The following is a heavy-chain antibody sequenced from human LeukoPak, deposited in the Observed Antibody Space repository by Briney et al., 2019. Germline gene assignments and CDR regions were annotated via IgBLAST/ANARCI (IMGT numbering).Heavy chain of an antibody. Sequence: SETLSLTCAVYGVSFSGYCWTWIRQPPGKGLEWIGEINHSGSTNYNPSLKSRVTISVDKSKNQFSLKLSSVTAADTAVYYCAGDQSSSWVDWGQGTLVTVSS. J-gene: IGHJ4*02. CDR2: INHSGST. CDR1: GVSFSGYC. D-gene: IGHD6-13*01. V-gene: IGHV4-34*01. CDR3: AGDQSSSWVD.